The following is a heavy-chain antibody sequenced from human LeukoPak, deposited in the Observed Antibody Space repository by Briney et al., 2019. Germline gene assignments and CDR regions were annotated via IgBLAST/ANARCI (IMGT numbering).Heavy chain of an antibody. CDR1: GFTFSSYA. Sequence: GGSLRLSCAASGFTFSSYAMHWVRQAPGKGLEWVAVISYDGSNKYYADSVKGRLTISRDNSKNTLHLQMNSLRAEDTAVYYCARVEYSSSSFDYWGQGTLVTVSS. V-gene: IGHV3-30-3*01. D-gene: IGHD6-6*01. J-gene: IGHJ4*02. CDR3: ARVEYSSSSFDY. CDR2: ISYDGSNK.